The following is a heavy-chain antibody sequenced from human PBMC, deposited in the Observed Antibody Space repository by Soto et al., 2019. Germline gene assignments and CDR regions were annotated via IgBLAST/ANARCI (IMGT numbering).Heavy chain of an antibody. J-gene: IGHJ5*01. CDR2: IYGDGRTT. CDR3: VKNSGWFNS. Sequence: GESLTLSCQPSGFIFSTTYMSWVRQAPGKGLEWVSTIYGDGRTTYYADSVRGRFSISRDNSKNMVYLQIDSLRVDDTAIYYCVKNSGWFNSWGQGSLVTVSS. V-gene: IGHV3-23*01. D-gene: IGHD3-10*01. CDR1: GFIFSTTY.